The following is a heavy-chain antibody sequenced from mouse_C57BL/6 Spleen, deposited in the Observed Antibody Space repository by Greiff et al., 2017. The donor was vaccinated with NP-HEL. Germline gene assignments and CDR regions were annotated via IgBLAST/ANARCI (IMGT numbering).Heavy chain of an antibody. CDR2: ISDGGSYT. J-gene: IGHJ2*01. CDR3: ARDRDSNYVYFDY. CDR1: GFTFSSYA. V-gene: IGHV5-4*01. D-gene: IGHD2-5*01. Sequence: DVQLVESGGGLVKPGGSLKLSCAASGFTFSSYAMSWVRQTPEKRLGWVATISDGGSYTYYPDNVKGRFTISRDNAKNNLYLQMSHLKSEDTAMYYCARDRDSNYVYFDYWGQGTTLTVSS.